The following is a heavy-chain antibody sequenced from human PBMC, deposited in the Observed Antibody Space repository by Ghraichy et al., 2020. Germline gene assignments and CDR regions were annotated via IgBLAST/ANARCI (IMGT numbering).Heavy chain of an antibody. CDR1: GFTVSSNY. D-gene: IGHD3-3*01. V-gene: IGHV3-53*01. CDR3: ARAPTIFGVVIIPYYYGMDV. Sequence: GESLNISCAASGFTVSSNYMSWVRQAPGKGLEWVSVIYSGGSTYYADSVKGRFTISRDNSKNTLYLQMNSLRAEDTAVYYCARAPTIFGVVIIPYYYGMDVWGQGTTVTVSS. J-gene: IGHJ6*02. CDR2: IYSGGST.